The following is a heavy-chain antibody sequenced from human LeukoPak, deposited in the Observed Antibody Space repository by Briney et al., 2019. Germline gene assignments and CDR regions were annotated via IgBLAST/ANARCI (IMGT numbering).Heavy chain of an antibody. CDR2: ITNDGSST. CDR1: GLTFSSHW. V-gene: IGHV3-74*01. CDR3: GRDSGPDIVVVPTDY. Sequence: PGGSLRLSCAASGLTFSSHWMHWVRQAPGKGLVWVSRITNDGSSTTYADSVKGRFTISRDNAKNMLYLQVNSLRAEDTAVYYCGRDSGPDIVVVPTDYWGQGTLVTVSS. D-gene: IGHD2-2*01. J-gene: IGHJ4*02.